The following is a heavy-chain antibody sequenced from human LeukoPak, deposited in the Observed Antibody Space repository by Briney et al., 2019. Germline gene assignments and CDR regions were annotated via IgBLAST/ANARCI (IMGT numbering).Heavy chain of an antibody. V-gene: IGHV3-21*01. J-gene: IGHJ5*02. D-gene: IGHD3-10*01. CDR3: AKEYKSGSGTSPDWFDP. Sequence: PGGSLRLSCAASRFTFSTYSMNWVRQAPGKGLEWVSSISGYSSYIYYADSVEGRFTISRDNAKNSVYLQMNSLRAEDTAVYYCAKEYKSGSGTSPDWFDPWGQGTLVTVSS. CDR2: ISGYSSYI. CDR1: RFTFSTYS.